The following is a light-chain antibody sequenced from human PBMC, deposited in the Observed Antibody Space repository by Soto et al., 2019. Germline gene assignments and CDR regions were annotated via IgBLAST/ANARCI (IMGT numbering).Light chain of an antibody. CDR3: QSYVGGSEV. CDR1: SSSIGAGYA. J-gene: IGLJ2*01. CDR2: GNR. V-gene: IGLV1-40*01. Sequence: QSALTQPPSVSGAPGQSVTVSCSGDSSSIGAGYAVSWYQHSPGTAPRLLIYGNRNRPSGVPERFSASKSGTSASLTIAGLQAEDEADYYCQSYVGGSEVFGGGTKLTVL.